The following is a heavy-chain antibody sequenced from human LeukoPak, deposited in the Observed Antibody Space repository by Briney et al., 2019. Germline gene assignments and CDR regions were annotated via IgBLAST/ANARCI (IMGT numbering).Heavy chain of an antibody. J-gene: IGHJ4*02. CDR3: ARATYYYGCD. CDR2: IYYSGST. D-gene: IGHD3-10*01. Sequence: PSETLSLTCTVSGGSISSYYWSWIRQPPGKGLEWIGYIYYSGSTNYNPSLKSRVTISVDTSKNQFSLKLSSVTAADTAVYYCARATYYYGCDWGQGTLVTVSS. V-gene: IGHV4-59*12. CDR1: GGSISSYY.